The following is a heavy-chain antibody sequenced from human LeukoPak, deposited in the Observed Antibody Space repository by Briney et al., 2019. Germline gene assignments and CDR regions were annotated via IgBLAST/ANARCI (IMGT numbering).Heavy chain of an antibody. CDR3: AKGPLRGTAAAIDY. CDR2: ISYDGRNK. D-gene: IGHD2-2*01. Sequence: GGSLRLSCAASGFTFNNYGMHWVRQAPGKGLEWVAVISYDGRNKHYPDSVKGRFTISRDISTDTLWLQMDSLRTEDTAVYYCAKGPLRGTAAAIDYWGQGTLVTVPS. V-gene: IGHV3-30*18. J-gene: IGHJ4*02. CDR1: GFTFNNYG.